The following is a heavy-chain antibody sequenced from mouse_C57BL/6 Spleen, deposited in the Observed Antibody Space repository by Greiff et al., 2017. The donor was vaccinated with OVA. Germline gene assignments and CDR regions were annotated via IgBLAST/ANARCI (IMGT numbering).Heavy chain of an antibody. V-gene: IGHV1-55*01. CDR1: GYTFTSYW. J-gene: IGHJ1*03. CDR3: ARPTHGIYWYFDV. D-gene: IGHD2-1*01. CDR2: IYPGSGST. Sequence: QVHVKQSGAELVKPGASVKMSCKASGYTFTSYWITWVKQRPGQGLEWIGDIYPGSGSTNYNEKFKSKATLTVDTSSSTAYMQLSSLTSEDSAVYYCARPTHGIYWYFDVWGTGTTVTVSS.